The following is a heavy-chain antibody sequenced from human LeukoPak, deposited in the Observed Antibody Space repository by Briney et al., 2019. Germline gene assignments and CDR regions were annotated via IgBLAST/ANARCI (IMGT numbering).Heavy chain of an antibody. CDR2: INHSGST. Sequence: SETLSLTCAVYGGSFSGYYWSWIRQPPGKGLEWIGEINHSGSTNYNPSLKSRVTISVDTSKNQLSLKLSSVTAADTAVYYCARADYSSGWLIDYWGQGTLVTVSS. D-gene: IGHD6-19*01. V-gene: IGHV4-34*01. CDR3: ARADYSSGWLIDY. CDR1: GGSFSGYY. J-gene: IGHJ4*02.